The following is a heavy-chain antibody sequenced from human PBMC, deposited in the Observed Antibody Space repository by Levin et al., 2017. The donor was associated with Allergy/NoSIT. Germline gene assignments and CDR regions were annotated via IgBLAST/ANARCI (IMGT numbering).Heavy chain of an antibody. CDR1: GFTFSSYA. CDR2: ISSNGGST. D-gene: IGHD2-2*01. CDR3: ARAYCSSTSCCYDY. V-gene: IGHV3-64*01. J-gene: IGHJ4*02. Sequence: GGSLRLSCAASGFTFSSYAMHWVRQAPGKGMEYVSAISSNGGSTYYANSVKGRFTISRDNSKNTLYLQMGSLRAEDMAVYYCARAYCSSTSCCYDYWGQGTLVTVSS.